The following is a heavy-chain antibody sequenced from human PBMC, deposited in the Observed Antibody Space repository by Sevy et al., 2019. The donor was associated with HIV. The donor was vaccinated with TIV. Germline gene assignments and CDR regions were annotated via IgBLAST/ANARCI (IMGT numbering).Heavy chain of an antibody. J-gene: IGHJ3*02. CDR1: GFTFSSYA. CDR3: AKDLVVLVGDAFDI. D-gene: IGHD2-8*02. V-gene: IGHV3-23*01. CDR2: ISGSGGDT. Sequence: GGSLRLSCAASGFTFSSYAMSWVRQAPGKGLEWVSAISGSGGDTYYARSVKGRFTISRDNSKNTLYLQMNSLRADDSAVYYCAKDLVVLVGDAFDIWGQGTMVTVS.